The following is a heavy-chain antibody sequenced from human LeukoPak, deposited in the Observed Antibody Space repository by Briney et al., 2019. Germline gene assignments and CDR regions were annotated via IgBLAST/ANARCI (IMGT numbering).Heavy chain of an antibody. CDR1: GYSISSGYY. D-gene: IGHD6-6*01. CDR2: IYYSGST. V-gene: IGHV4-38-2*02. Sequence: SETLSLTCTVSGYSISSGYYWGWIRQPPGKGLEWIGSIYYSGSTYYNPSLKSRVTISVDTSKNQFSLKLSSVTAADTAVYYCARLAPRIAARPDYWGQGTLVTVSS. CDR3: ARLAPRIAARPDY. J-gene: IGHJ4*02.